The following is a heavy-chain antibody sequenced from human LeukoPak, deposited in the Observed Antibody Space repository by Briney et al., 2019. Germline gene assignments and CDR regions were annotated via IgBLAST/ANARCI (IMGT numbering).Heavy chain of an antibody. CDR2: ISGSGGST. V-gene: IGHV3-23*01. Sequence: GGSLRLSCAASGFSFSIFDMYWIRQAPGKGLEWVSAISGSGGSTYYADSVKGRFTISRDNSKNTLYLQMNSLRAEDTAVYYCAKDRYSGYDPSLLGDWGQGTLVTVSS. D-gene: IGHD5-12*01. J-gene: IGHJ4*02. CDR1: GFSFSIFD. CDR3: AKDRYSGYDPSLLGD.